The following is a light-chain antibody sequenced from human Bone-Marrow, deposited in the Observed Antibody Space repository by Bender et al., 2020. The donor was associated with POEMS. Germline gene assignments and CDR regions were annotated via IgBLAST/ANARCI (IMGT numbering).Light chain of an antibody. J-gene: IGLJ1*01. CDR3: QSLDNSLSVFYV. Sequence: QSALTQPPSASGSPGQSVTISCTGTSSDVGTNNYISWYQQHPGKAPKLLIYEVSKWPSGFPDRFSGSKSGNTASLTISGLQAEDEADYYCQSLDNSLSVFYVFGTGTKVTVL. CDR2: EVS. CDR1: SSDVGTNNY. V-gene: IGLV2-8*01.